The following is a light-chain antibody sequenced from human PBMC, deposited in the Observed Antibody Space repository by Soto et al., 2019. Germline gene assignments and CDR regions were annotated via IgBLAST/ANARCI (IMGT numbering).Light chain of an antibody. V-gene: IGKV3-15*01. J-gene: IGKJ5*01. CDR2: GAF. CDR3: QQYHYWPIT. CDR1: QSVTYN. Sequence: EIVMTHSPATLSASPGERATLSCSASQSVTYNVAWYQQKPGQPPRLLIYGAFIRPTAIPARFSGSGSGTEFTLTISSLQSEDFAVYLCQQYHYWPITFGQGTRLEIK.